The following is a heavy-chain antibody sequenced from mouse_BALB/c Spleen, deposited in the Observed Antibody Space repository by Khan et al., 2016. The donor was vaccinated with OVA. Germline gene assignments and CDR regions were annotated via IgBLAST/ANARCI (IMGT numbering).Heavy chain of an antibody. D-gene: IGHD2-3*01. J-gene: IGHJ2*01. V-gene: IGHV1S137*01. Sequence: QIQLVQSGPELVRPGVSVKISCKGSGYTFTDYAMHWVTQSHAKSLEWIGLISTYSGNTNYNQKFKGKATMTVDKSSSTAYMELASLTSEDSAIYYCARPAYDGYYDYWGQGTTLTVSS. CDR1: GYTFTDYA. CDR2: ISTYSGNT. CDR3: ARPAYDGYYDY.